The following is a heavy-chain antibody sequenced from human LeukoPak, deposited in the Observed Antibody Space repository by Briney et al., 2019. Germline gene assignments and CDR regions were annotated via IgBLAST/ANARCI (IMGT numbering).Heavy chain of an antibody. CDR3: ARDRTPSSSWYNYYYYMDV. D-gene: IGHD6-13*01. V-gene: IGHV4-59*01. J-gene: IGHJ6*03. CDR1: GGSIRSYY. Sequence: SETLSLTCTVSGGSIRSYYWSWIRQPPGKGLEWIGYIYYSGSTNYNPSLKSRVTISVDTSKNQFSLKLSSVTAADTAVYYCARDRTPSSSWYNYYYYMDVWGKGTTVTVSS. CDR2: IYYSGST.